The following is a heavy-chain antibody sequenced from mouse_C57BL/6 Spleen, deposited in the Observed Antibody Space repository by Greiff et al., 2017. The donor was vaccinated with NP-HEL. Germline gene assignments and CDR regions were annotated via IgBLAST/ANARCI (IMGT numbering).Heavy chain of an antibody. CDR3: ASSGDYGNYVWYFDV. CDR2: ISDGGSYT. V-gene: IGHV5-4*03. CDR1: GFTFSSYA. Sequence: EVMLVESGGGLVKPGGSLKLSCAASGFTFSSYAMSWVRQTPEKRLEWVATISDGGSYTYYPDNVKGRFTISRDNAKNNMYLQMSHLKSEDTAMYYWASSGDYGNYVWYFDVWGTGTTVTVSS. J-gene: IGHJ1*03. D-gene: IGHD2-1*01.